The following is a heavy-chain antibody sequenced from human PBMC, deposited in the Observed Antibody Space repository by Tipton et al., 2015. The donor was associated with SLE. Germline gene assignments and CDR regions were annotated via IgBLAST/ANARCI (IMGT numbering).Heavy chain of an antibody. D-gene: IGHD3-10*01. Sequence: TLSLTCTVSGGSISSSSYYWGWIRQPPGKALEWIGSMYYSGSTYYNPSLKSRVTLSVVTSKNQISLKLTSVTAADTAVYYCARDPLSTGWFDPWGQGTLVTVSS. CDR2: MYYSGST. J-gene: IGHJ5*02. CDR3: ARDPLSTGWFDP. V-gene: IGHV4-39*07. CDR1: GGSISSSSYY.